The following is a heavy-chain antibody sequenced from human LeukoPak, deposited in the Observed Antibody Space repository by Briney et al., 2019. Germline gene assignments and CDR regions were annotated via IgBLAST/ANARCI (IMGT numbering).Heavy chain of an antibody. Sequence: GGSLRLSCAASGFTFRGCVMTWVRQSPGKGLEWVSAISSNGGTTDYADSVKGRFTISRDNSKNTMYLQMNSLRADDTAVYYCAREVGGGANNYSELWGQRTLVTVSS. D-gene: IGHD1-26*01. CDR2: ISSNGGTT. CDR3: AREVGGGANNYSEL. CDR1: GFTFRGCV. V-gene: IGHV3-23*01. J-gene: IGHJ4*02.